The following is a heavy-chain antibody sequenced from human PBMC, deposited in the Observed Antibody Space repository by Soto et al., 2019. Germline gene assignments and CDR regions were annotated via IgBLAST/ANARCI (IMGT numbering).Heavy chain of an antibody. CDR1: GFTFSSYW. D-gene: IGHD3-3*01. CDR2: INGAGSST. V-gene: IGHV3-74*01. J-gene: IGHJ6*02. CDR3: TMNYYYYYGLDV. Sequence: PGGSLRLSCAASGFTFSSYWNHWVRQAPGKGLVWVSTINGAGSSTSYADSVKGRFTISRDNAKNTLYLQMNSLRAEDTAVYYCTMNYYYYYGLDVWGQGTTVTVSS.